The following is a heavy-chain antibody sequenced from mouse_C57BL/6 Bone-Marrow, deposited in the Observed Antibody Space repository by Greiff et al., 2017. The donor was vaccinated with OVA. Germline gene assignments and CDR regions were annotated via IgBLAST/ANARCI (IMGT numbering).Heavy chain of an antibody. V-gene: IGHV14-4*01. D-gene: IGHD1-1*01. CDR1: GFNIKDDY. CDR3: TRYGSSPFAY. J-gene: IGHJ3*01. CDR2: IDPANGDT. Sequence: VQLQQSGAELVRPGASVKLSCTASGFNIKDDYMHWVKQRPEQGLEWIGWIDPANGDTEYAPKFQGKATITADTSSNTAYLQLSSLTSEDAAVYYCTRYGSSPFAYWGQGTLVTVSA.